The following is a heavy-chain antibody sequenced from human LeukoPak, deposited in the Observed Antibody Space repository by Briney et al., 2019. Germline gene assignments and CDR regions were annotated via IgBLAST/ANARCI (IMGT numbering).Heavy chain of an antibody. Sequence: QAAGTLRLTCAASGVTFSSYWMSWVRQAPGKGLEWVANIKQDGSEKYYVDSVKGRFTISRDNAKNSLYLQMNSLRAEDTAVYYCARVDRIGNYYGSPGWFDPWGQGTLVTVSS. V-gene: IGHV3-7*03. D-gene: IGHD3-10*01. CDR2: IKQDGSEK. CDR3: ARVDRIGNYYGSPGWFDP. CDR1: GVTFSSYW. J-gene: IGHJ5*02.